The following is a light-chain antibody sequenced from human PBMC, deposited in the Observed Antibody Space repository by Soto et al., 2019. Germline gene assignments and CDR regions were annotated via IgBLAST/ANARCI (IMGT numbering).Light chain of an antibody. J-gene: IGLJ3*02. CDR2: EVN. Sequence: QSALTQPASVSGSLGQSITISCTGTSSDVGGYNYVSWYQQHPGKVPKLMIYEVNNRPSGVSNRFSGSKSANTASLTISGLQADDEADCYCSSFTSSSTQVFGGGTKVTVL. CDR1: SSDVGGYNY. CDR3: SSFTSSSTQV. V-gene: IGLV2-14*01.